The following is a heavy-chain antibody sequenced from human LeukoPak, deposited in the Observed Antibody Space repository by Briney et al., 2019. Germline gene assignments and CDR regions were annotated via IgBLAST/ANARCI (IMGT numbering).Heavy chain of an antibody. J-gene: IGHJ4*02. CDR1: GYTFTSYG. CDR2: ISAYNGNT. V-gene: IGHV1-18*01. D-gene: IGHD4-17*01. Sequence: ASVKVSGKASGYTFTSYGISWLRQAPGQRLEWMGWISAYNGNTNYAQKLKGRVTMTTETSTSTAYMELRSMRSDDTAVYYCARDHRGTVTYFDYWGQGTMVTVSS. CDR3: ARDHRGTVTYFDY.